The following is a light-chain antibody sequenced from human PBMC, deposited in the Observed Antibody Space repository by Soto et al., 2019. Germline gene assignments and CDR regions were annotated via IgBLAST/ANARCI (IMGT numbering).Light chain of an antibody. V-gene: IGLV2-8*01. J-gene: IGLJ3*02. CDR1: SSDVGGYNY. Sequence: QSVLTQPPSASGSPGQAVAISCTGTSSDVGGYNYVSWYQHHPGKAPKLVIYEVTKRPSGVPDRFSGSKSGNTASLTVSGLQADDEADYYCCSYGGSNNWVFGGGTKVTVL. CDR2: EVT. CDR3: CSYGGSNNWV.